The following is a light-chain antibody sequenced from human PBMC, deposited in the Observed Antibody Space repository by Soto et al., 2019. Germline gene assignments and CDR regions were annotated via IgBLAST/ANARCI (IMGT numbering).Light chain of an antibody. J-gene: IGKJ1*01. V-gene: IGKV3-20*01. CDR1: QSVSSNY. Sequence: EIVLTQSPGTLSLSPGERATLSCRSSQSVSSNYLAWYQQKPDKAPRLVIYDVSGRATVIPDSFSGSGSGTHFPITISRLETELFAVYYCQQYGRSPTFGQGTKVEIK. CDR3: QQYGRSPT. CDR2: DVS.